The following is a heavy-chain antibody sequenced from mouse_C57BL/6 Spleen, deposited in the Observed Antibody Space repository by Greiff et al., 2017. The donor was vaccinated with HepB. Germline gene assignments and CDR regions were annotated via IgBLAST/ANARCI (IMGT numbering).Heavy chain of an antibody. CDR3: TDIYYDYPYYAMDY. J-gene: IGHJ4*01. CDR1: GFTFSNYW. CDR2: IRLKSDNYAT. D-gene: IGHD2-4*01. V-gene: IGHV6-3*01. Sequence: EVKVEESGGGLVQPGGSMKLSCVASGFTFSNYWMNWVRQSPEKGLEWVAQIRLKSDNYATHYAESVKGRFTISRDDSKSSVYLQMNNLRAEDTGIYYCTDIYYDYPYYAMDYWGQGTSVTVSS.